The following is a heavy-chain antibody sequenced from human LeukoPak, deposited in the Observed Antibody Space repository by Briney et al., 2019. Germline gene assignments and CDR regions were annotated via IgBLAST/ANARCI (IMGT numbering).Heavy chain of an antibody. CDR3: TTVGYGSFDY. CDR2: IKSKGDGGTT. D-gene: IGHD3-10*01. Sequence: GGSLRLSCTDSGYTFSDAWMSWVRNAWMSWVRQAPGRGLEWVGRIKSKGDGGTTDYAAPVKGRFTISRDDSKNTLYLQMNSLNTEDTAVYYCTTVGYGSFDYWGQGTLVTVSS. V-gene: IGHV3-15*01. J-gene: IGHJ4*02. CDR1: GYTFSDAWMSWVRNAW.